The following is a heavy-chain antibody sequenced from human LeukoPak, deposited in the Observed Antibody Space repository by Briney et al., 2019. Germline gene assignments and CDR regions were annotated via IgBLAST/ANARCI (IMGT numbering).Heavy chain of an antibody. Sequence: ASVKVSCKASGYTFTSYDINWVRQATGQGLEWMGWISANNGDTDYAQKLQGRVTLTTDTSTSTAYMELRSLRSDDTAVYYCAKTRDTFFDYWGQGTLVTVSS. CDR2: ISANNGDT. CDR3: AKTRDTFFDY. D-gene: IGHD3-16*01. CDR1: GYTFTSYD. V-gene: IGHV1-18*01. J-gene: IGHJ4*02.